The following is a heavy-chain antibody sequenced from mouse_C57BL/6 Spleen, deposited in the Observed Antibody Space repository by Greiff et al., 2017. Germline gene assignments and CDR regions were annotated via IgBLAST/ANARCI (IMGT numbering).Heavy chain of an antibody. Sequence: VKLQESGPELVKPGASVKISCKASGYAFSSSWMNWVKQRPGKGLEWIGRIYPGDGDTNYNGKFKGKATLTADKSSNPAYMQLSSLTSEDSAVYFCASFGNSSWFAYWGQGTLVTVSA. V-gene: IGHV1-82*01. D-gene: IGHD2-1*01. CDR3: ASFGNSSWFAY. CDR2: IYPGDGDT. CDR1: GYAFSSSW. J-gene: IGHJ3*01.